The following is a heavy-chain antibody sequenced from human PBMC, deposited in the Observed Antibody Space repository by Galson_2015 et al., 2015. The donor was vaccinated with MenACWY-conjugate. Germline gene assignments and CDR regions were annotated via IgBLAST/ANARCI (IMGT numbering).Heavy chain of an antibody. V-gene: IGHV3-7*03. Sequence: SLRLSCAASGFTFNNYCMSWVRQVPGKGPEWVANIKQDGSEKYYVDSVRGRFTISRDNAKSSLLLQMNSLRAEDTAVYYCARDLGFYCSHNDCYSPYWGQGTLVTVSS. D-gene: IGHD2-15*01. J-gene: IGHJ4*02. CDR2: IKQDGSEK. CDR3: ARDLGFYCSHNDCYSPY. CDR1: GFTFNNYC.